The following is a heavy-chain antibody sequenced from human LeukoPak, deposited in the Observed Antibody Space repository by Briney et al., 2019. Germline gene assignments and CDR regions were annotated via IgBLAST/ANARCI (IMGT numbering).Heavy chain of an antibody. CDR2: IYYSGST. J-gene: IGHJ6*04. V-gene: IGHV4-59*01. Sequence: SETLSLTCTVSGGSISSYYWSWIRQPPGKVLEWIGYIYYSGSTNYNPSLKSRVTISVDTSKNQFSLKLSSVTAADTAVYYCARDRVDCSSTSCYGVGYYYYGMDVWGKGTTVTVSS. CDR1: GGSISSYY. CDR3: ARDRVDCSSTSCYGVGYYYYGMDV. D-gene: IGHD2-2*01.